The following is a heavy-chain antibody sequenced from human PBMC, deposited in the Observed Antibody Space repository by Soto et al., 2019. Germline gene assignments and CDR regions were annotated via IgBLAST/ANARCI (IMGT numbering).Heavy chain of an antibody. Sequence: QVQLQESGPGLVKPSQTLSLTCTVSGGSISSGGYYWSWIRKHPGKGLEWIGYIYYSGSTYYNPSLERLVTISVNSSKTQFPLKLSSVTAEDTADYYCAGGTGTPTECNWFDPWGQGALVTVSS. CDR1: GGSISSGGYY. D-gene: IGHD1-1*01. J-gene: IGHJ5*02. CDR2: IYYSGST. V-gene: IGHV4-31*01. CDR3: AGGTGTPTECNWFDP.